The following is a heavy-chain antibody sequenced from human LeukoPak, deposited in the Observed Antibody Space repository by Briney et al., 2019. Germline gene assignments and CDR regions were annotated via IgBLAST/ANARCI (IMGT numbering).Heavy chain of an antibody. V-gene: IGHV3-48*03. Sequence: GGSLRLSCVASGFTFSSYEMNWGRQAPGKGLGWGSYISSGDSPMYYADSVKGRFTISRDNANNSLFLQMNSPRVEDTAIYYWARERGGEDAFDIWGQGTLVTVSS. J-gene: IGHJ3*02. CDR1: GFTFSSYE. CDR2: ISSGDSPM. D-gene: IGHD7-27*01. CDR3: ARERGGEDAFDI.